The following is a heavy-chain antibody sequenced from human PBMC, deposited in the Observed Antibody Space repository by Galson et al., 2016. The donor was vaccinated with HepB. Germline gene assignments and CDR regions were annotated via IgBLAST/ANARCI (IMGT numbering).Heavy chain of an antibody. Sequence: SVKVSCKASGYTFTTNGISWVRQAPGQGLEWVAWISAHNGDTNSAQKFQGRVTLTTDTSTRTAYTELRSLTSDDTAVYYCARDRDRSLDYWGQGTLVTVSS. D-gene: IGHD5-24*01. CDR2: ISAHNGDT. CDR1: GYTFTTNG. CDR3: ARDRDRSLDY. J-gene: IGHJ4*02. V-gene: IGHV1-18*04.